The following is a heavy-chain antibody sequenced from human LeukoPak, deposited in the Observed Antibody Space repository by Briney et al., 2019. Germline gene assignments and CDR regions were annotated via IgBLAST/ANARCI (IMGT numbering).Heavy chain of an antibody. Sequence: ASVKVSCKASGYTFTSCDINWVRQATGQGLEWMGWMNPNSGNTDYAQKFQGRVTMTRNTSISTAYMELSSLRSEDTAVYYCARAGVGDYVWGSYRSRQDYYGMDVWGQGTTVTVSS. V-gene: IGHV1-8*01. J-gene: IGHJ6*02. CDR2: MNPNSGNT. CDR1: GYTFTSCD. CDR3: ARAGVGDYVWGSYRSRQDYYGMDV. D-gene: IGHD3-16*02.